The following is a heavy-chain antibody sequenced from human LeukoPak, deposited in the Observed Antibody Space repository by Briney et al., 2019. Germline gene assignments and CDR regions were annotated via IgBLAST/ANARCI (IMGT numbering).Heavy chain of an antibody. V-gene: IGHV3-30*02. CDR2: LPYDGSYN. J-gene: IGHJ5*01. CDR1: GVSLSSYG. Sequence: PVGSLRLSCVVSGVSLSSYGMHWVRQAPGKGLEWVAWLPYDGSYNSTAASLKGRFAISTDISKNTLYLDMDSLTPEDTAVYYCAAAGLGVAHWFDSWGQGTLVIVSS. D-gene: IGHD6-19*01. CDR3: AAAGLGVAHWFDS.